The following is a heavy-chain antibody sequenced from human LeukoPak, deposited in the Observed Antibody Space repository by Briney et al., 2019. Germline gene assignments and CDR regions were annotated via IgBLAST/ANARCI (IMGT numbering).Heavy chain of an antibody. J-gene: IGHJ6*02. CDR2: INPSGGST. CDR3: ARGIYSSGWYIPAYYYYYGMDV. CDR1: GGTFSSYA. V-gene: IGHV1-46*01. D-gene: IGHD6-19*01. Sequence: GSSVKVSCTASGGTFSSYAISWVRQAPGQGLEWMGIINPSGGSTSYAQKFQGRVTMTRDTSTSTAYMELRSLRSDDTAVYYCARGIYSSGWYIPAYYYYYGMDVWGQGTTVTVSS.